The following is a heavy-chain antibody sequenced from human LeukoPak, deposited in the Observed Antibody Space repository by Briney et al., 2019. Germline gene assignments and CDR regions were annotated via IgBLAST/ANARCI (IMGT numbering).Heavy chain of an antibody. J-gene: IGHJ6*03. CDR1: GYTFTGYY. Sequence: GASVKVSCKASGYTFTGYYMHWVRQAPGQGLEWMGWINPNSGGTNYAQKFQGRVTMTRDTSISTAYMELSRLRSDDTAVYYCARGPVTEQWLVYYYYMDVWGKGTTVTVSS. V-gene: IGHV1-2*02. D-gene: IGHD6-19*01. CDR2: INPNSGGT. CDR3: ARGPVTEQWLVYYYYMDV.